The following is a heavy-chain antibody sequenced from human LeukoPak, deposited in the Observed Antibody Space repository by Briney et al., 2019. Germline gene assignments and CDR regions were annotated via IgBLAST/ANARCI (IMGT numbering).Heavy chain of an antibody. CDR1: GYTYSGFY. Sequence: ASVKVSCKASGYTYSGFYIHWVRQAPGQGLEYMGWISPNSGGTNYAQNFQGRVTMTRDTSISTVYMELSSLTSDDTAVYYCAELTGDPNYWGQGTLVTVSS. CDR2: ISPNSGGT. D-gene: IGHD4-17*01. J-gene: IGHJ4*02. CDR3: AELTGDPNY. V-gene: IGHV1-2*02.